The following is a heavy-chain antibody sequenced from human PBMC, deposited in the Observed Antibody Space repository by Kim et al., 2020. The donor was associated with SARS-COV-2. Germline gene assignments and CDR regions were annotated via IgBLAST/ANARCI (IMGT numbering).Heavy chain of an antibody. V-gene: IGHV3-74*01. CDR2: INNDGSST. CDR1: GFTFSSYW. CDR3: VKGGAH. Sequence: GGSLRLSCAASGFTFSSYWMHWVRQAPGQGLVWVSFINNDGSSTGYADSVKGRFTISRDNAKNTVNLQMNSLRGDDTAVYYCVKGGAHWGQGYLFTVS. D-gene: IGHD2-15*01. J-gene: IGHJ4*02.